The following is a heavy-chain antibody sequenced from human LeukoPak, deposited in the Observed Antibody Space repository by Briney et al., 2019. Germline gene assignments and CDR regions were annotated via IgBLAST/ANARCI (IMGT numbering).Heavy chain of an antibody. D-gene: IGHD5-18*01. V-gene: IGHV4-31*03. J-gene: IGHJ4*02. CDR2: IYYSGST. Sequence: PSETLSLTCTVSGGSISSGGYYWSWIRQHPGKGLEWIGYIYYSGSTYYNPSLKSRVTISVDTSKNQFSLKLSSMTAADTAVYYCARGYGYSYLFDYWGQGTLVTVSS. CDR1: GGSISSGGYY. CDR3: ARGYGYSYLFDY.